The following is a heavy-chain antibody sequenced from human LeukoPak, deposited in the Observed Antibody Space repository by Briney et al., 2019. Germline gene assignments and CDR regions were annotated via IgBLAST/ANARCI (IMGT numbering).Heavy chain of an antibody. V-gene: IGHV3-11*01. J-gene: IGHJ3*02. CDR1: GFTFSDYY. CDR3: ARVLEYNGGNSVGDAFDI. Sequence: PGGSLRLSCAASGFTFSDYYMSWIRQAPGKGLEWVSYISSSGSTIYYADSVKGRFTISRDNAKNSLYLQMNSLRAEDTAVYYCARVLEYNGGNSVGDAFDIWGQGTMVTVSS. D-gene: IGHD4-23*01. CDR2: ISSSGSTI.